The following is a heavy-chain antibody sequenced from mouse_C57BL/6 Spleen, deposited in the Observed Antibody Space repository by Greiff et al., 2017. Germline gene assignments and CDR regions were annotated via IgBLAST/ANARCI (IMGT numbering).Heavy chain of an antibody. CDR1: GYTFTDYY. V-gene: IGHV1-26*01. Sequence: EVQLQQSGPELVKPGASVKISCKASGYTFTDYYMNWVKQSHGKSLEWIGDINPNNGGTSYNQKFKGKATLTVDKSSSTAYMELRSLTSEDSAVYYCAREDYYGSSPWFAYWGQGTLVTVSA. J-gene: IGHJ3*01. CDR2: INPNNGGT. CDR3: AREDYYGSSPWFAY. D-gene: IGHD1-1*01.